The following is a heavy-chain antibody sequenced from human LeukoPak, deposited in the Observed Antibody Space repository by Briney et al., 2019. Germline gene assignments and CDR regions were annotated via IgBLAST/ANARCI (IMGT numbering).Heavy chain of an antibody. D-gene: IGHD3-10*01. V-gene: IGHV1-18*01. CDR2: ISAYNGNT. J-gene: IGHJ3*02. CDR3: SGDRGLGAFDS. Sequence: ASVKVSCKASGYTFTSYGISWVRQAPGQGLEWMGWISAYNGNTNYAQKLQGRVTITTDTSTSTAYMELSSLRSEDTAVYYRSGDRGLGAFDSRGQVTMVTV. CDR1: GYTFTSYG.